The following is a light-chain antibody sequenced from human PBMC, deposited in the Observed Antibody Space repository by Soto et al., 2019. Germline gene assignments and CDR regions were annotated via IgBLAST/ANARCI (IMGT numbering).Light chain of an antibody. CDR1: QSVSSY. CDR3: QQHSNWPSGVT. V-gene: IGKV3-11*01. J-gene: IGKJ3*01. CDR2: DAS. Sequence: EIVLTQSPATLSLSPGERATLSCRASQSVSSYLAWYQQKPGQAPRLLIYDASNRATGIPARFSGSGSGTDFPLTLSSLGPEDFAVYYCQQHSNWPSGVTFGPGTKVDIK.